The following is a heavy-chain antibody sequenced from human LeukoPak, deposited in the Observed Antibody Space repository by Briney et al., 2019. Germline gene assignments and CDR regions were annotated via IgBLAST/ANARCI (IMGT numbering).Heavy chain of an antibody. J-gene: IGHJ3*02. CDR3: ARDSPHLWELRAFDI. D-gene: IGHD1-26*01. V-gene: IGHV3-30-3*01. CDR1: GFTFSSYA. Sequence: PGRSLRLSCAASGFTFSSYAMHWVRQAPGKGLEWVAVISYDGSNKYYADSVKGRFTISRDNSKNTLYLQMNSLRAEDTAVYYCARDSPHLWELRAFDIWGQGTMVTVSS. CDR2: ISYDGSNK.